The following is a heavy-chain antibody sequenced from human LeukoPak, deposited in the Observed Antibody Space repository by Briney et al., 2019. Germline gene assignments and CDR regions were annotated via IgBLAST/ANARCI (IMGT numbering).Heavy chain of an antibody. J-gene: IGHJ1*01. V-gene: IGHV1-18*01. D-gene: IGHD2-15*01. Sequence: ASVKVSCKASGYTFTSYGISWVRQAPGQGLEWMGWISAYNGNTNYAQKLQGRVTMTTDTSTSTAYMELRSLRSDDTAVYYCARVEGYCSGGSCYKYFQHWGQGTLVTVSS. CDR2: ISAYNGNT. CDR3: ARVEGYCSGGSCYKYFQH. CDR1: GYTFTSYG.